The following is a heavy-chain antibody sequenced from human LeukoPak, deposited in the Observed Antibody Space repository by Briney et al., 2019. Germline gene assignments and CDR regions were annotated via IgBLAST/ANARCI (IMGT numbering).Heavy chain of an antibody. V-gene: IGHV3-23*01. CDR3: AKGPYSSSWYNWFDP. D-gene: IGHD6-13*01. Sequence: GGSLRLSCAASGFTFSSYAMSWVRQAPGKGLEWVSAISGSGGSTYYADSAKGRFTISRDNSKNTLYLQMNSLRAEDTAVYYCAKGPYSSSWYNWFDPWGQGTLVTVSS. CDR2: ISGSGGST. CDR1: GFTFSSYA. J-gene: IGHJ5*02.